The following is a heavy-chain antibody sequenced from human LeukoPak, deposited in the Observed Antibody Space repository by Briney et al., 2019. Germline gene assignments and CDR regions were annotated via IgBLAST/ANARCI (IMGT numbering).Heavy chain of an antibody. V-gene: IGHV3-30-3*01. J-gene: IGHJ4*02. Sequence: GGSLRLSCAASGFTFSSYAMHWVRQAPGKGLEWVAVISYDGSNKYYADSVEGRFTISRDNSKNTLYLQMNSLRAEDTAVYYRASIAVAGGDYWGQGTLVTVSS. CDR3: ASIAVAGGDY. D-gene: IGHD6-19*01. CDR1: GFTFSSYA. CDR2: ISYDGSNK.